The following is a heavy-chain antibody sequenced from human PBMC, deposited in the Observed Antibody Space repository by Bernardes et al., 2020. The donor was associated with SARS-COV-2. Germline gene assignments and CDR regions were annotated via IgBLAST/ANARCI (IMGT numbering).Heavy chain of an antibody. J-gene: IGHJ4*02. CDR2: IRSKPYGGTT. Sequence: GGSLRLSCATSGFTFANYAMTWVRQAPGKGLEWVGVIRSKPYGGTTEYAASVKGRFIISRDDSKSFVYLQMISLKIEDTAVYFCAGSFYAFYLDYWGQGTPVTVSS. CDR3: AGSFYAFYLDY. D-gene: IGHD1-26*01. CDR1: GFTFANYA. V-gene: IGHV3-49*04.